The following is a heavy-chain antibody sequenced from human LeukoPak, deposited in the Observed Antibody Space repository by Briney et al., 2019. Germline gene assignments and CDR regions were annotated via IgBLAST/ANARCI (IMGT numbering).Heavy chain of an antibody. CDR2: IYHSGST. J-gene: IGHJ3*02. CDR3: ARLKYCGGDCATGAFDI. Sequence: SETLSLTCAVSGYSISSGYYWGWIRQPPGKGLEWIGGIYHSGSTYYNPSLKSRVTISVDTSKNQFSLKLSSVTAADTAVYYCARLKYCGGDCATGAFDIWGQGTMVTVSS. V-gene: IGHV4-38-2*01. CDR1: GYSISSGYY. D-gene: IGHD2-21*01.